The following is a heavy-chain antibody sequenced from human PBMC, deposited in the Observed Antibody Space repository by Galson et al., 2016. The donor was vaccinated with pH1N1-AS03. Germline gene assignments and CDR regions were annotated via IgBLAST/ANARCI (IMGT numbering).Heavy chain of an antibody. CDR1: GYTFTNYA. CDR2: SSAYNFNT. J-gene: IGHJ4*02. V-gene: IGHV1-18*01. D-gene: IGHD1-26*01. Sequence: SVKVSCKASGYTFTNYAISWVRQAPGQGLEWMGWSSAYNFNTNYAQNFKGRVTMTTDTSTSTAYMELRSLNSDDTAVYYCSSDGLGVGIVPDGRKTFEYWGQGTLVIVSS. CDR3: SSDGLGVGIVPDGRKTFEY.